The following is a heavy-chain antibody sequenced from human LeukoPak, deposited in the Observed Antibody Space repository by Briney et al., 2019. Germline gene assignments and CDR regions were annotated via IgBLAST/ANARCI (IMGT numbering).Heavy chain of an antibody. V-gene: IGHV3-74*01. Sequence: GRSLRLSCVASGFIFSSNWMHWVRQAPGKGLVWISRIKGDGSSTSYADSVKGRFTISRDNAKNTLYLQTNSLRAEDTAVYYCAREEIGWDYWGQGTLVTVSS. CDR1: GFIFSSNW. J-gene: IGHJ4*02. CDR3: AREEIGWDY. CDR2: IKGDGSST. D-gene: IGHD2-15*01.